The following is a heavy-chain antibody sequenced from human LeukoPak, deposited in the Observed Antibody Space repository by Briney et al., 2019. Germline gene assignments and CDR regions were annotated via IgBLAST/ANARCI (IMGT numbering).Heavy chain of an antibody. CDR1: GFTFSSYA. CDR3: ASGIAIFGAPLDY. J-gene: IGHJ4*02. Sequence: PGGSLRLSCAASGFTFSSYAMSWVRQAPGKGLRRVSTISGGAGSTYCADSVKGRFTISRDNSKNTLYLQMNSLRAEDTALYYCASGIAIFGAPLDYWGQGTLVTVSS. D-gene: IGHD3-3*01. CDR2: ISGGAGST. V-gene: IGHV3-23*01.